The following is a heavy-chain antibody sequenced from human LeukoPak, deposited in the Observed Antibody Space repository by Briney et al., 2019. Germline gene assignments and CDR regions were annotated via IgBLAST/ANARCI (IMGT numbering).Heavy chain of an antibody. V-gene: IGHV4-4*07. CDR2: IYSSGRT. D-gene: IGHD2-15*01. Sequence: PSETLSLTCTVSGASMSNSFWSWIRQPAGKGLEWIGRIYSSGRTNYNPSLKSRVTLSIDTSNNQFSLKLTSVIAADTASYYCARAPAGCGGTCSFDYWGQGTLVTVSS. J-gene: IGHJ4*02. CDR3: ARAPAGCGGTCSFDY. CDR1: GASMSNSF.